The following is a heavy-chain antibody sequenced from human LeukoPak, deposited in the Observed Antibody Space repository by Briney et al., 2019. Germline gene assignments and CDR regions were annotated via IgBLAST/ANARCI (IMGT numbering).Heavy chain of an antibody. D-gene: IGHD6-13*01. CDR1: GGSFRGYY. J-gene: IGHJ4*02. Sequence: SETLSLTCAVYGGSFRGYYWSWIRQPPGKGLEWMGEINHSGSTNYNPSLKSRVTISVDTSKNQFSLKLSSVTAADTAVYYCARGSIAAAGTIYYFDYWGQGTLVTVSS. CDR2: INHSGST. V-gene: IGHV4-34*01. CDR3: ARGSIAAAGTIYYFDY.